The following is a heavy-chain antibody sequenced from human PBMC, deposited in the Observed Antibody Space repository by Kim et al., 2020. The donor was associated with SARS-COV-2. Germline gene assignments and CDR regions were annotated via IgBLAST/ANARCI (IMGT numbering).Heavy chain of an antibody. CDR1: LFTFISYS. Sequence: GGSLRLSCAASLFTFISYSISFFLHTPFNFLYFFSFIIFIYIIFIYFITYYLYSLKFLFIISRDNSKNTLHLQMNSLRADDTAVYYCAKHFGSSGSEFQHWGQGTLVTVS. D-gene: IGHD3-22*01. CDR2: IIFIYIIFIYFIT. CDR3: AKHFGSSGSEFQH. J-gene: IGHJ1*01. V-gene: IGHV3-23*01.